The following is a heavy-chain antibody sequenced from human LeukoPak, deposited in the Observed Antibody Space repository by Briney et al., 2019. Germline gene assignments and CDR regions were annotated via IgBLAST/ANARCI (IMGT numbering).Heavy chain of an antibody. CDR3: ARLRYDILTGYYGPTYFDY. CDR1: GYSFTSYW. Sequence: GESLKISCKGSGYSFTSYWIGWVRQMPGKGLEWMGIIYPGDSDTRYSPSFQGQVTISADKSISTAYLQWSSLKASDTAMYYCARLRYDILTGYYGPTYFDYWGQGTLVTVSS. V-gene: IGHV5-51*01. J-gene: IGHJ4*02. D-gene: IGHD3-9*01. CDR2: IYPGDSDT.